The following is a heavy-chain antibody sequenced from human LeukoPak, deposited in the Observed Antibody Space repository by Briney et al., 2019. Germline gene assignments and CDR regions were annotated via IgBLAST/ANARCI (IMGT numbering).Heavy chain of an antibody. D-gene: IGHD3-22*01. CDR2: INPSGGGT. CDR1: GYTFTTYY. J-gene: IGHJ3*02. V-gene: IGHV1-46*01. Sequence: ASVKVSCKASGYTFTTYYMHWVRQAPGQGLEWMGVINPSGGGTTYSQNFQGRVTMTRDTSTSTVYMELSSLRSEDTAVYYCARGELFYDSSSYYTGDIWGQGTMVTVSS. CDR3: ARGELFYDSSSYYTGDI.